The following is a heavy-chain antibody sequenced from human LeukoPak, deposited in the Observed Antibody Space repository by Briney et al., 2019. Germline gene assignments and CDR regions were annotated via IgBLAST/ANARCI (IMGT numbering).Heavy chain of an antibody. CDR2: TSSRGTTT. D-gene: IGHD3-16*01. Sequence: GGSLRLSCAASGMTFSSYAMGWVRQPPGKGLEWVAGTSSRGTTTYYADSVKGRFTISRDNSKNTLYLQMDSLTADDTAVYYCAKDFLGRGRSGDYWGQGTLVTVSS. CDR1: GMTFSSYA. J-gene: IGHJ4*02. V-gene: IGHV3-23*01. CDR3: AKDFLGRGRSGDY.